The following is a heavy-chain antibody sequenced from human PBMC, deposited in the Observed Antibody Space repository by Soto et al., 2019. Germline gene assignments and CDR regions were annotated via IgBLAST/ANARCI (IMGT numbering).Heavy chain of an antibody. Sequence: SETLSLTCAVSGGSISSSNWWSWVRQPPGKGLEWIGEIYHSGSTNYNPSLKSRVTISVDKSKNQFSLKLSSVTAADTAVYYCARAAGGGSGPFYWFDPWGQGTLVTVSS. D-gene: IGHD6-25*01. CDR3: ARAAGGGSGPFYWFDP. V-gene: IGHV4-4*02. CDR2: IYHSGST. CDR1: GGSISSSNW. J-gene: IGHJ5*02.